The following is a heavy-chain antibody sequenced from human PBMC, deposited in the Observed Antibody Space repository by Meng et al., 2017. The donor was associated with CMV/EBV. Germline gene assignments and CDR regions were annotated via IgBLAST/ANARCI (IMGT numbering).Heavy chain of an antibody. CDR3: ARHGDTAMVLGIDY. D-gene: IGHD5-18*01. V-gene: IGHV4-4*07. CDR1: GGYISSYY. J-gene: IGHJ4*02. Sequence: HVQLQDSGPGLVKPSETLYLTCTGAGGYISSYYWSCIRQPAGKGLEWIGCIYTSGSTNYNPSLKSRVTMSVDTSKNQFSLKLSSVTAADTAVYYCARHGDTAMVLGIDYWGQGTLVTVSS. CDR2: IYTSGST.